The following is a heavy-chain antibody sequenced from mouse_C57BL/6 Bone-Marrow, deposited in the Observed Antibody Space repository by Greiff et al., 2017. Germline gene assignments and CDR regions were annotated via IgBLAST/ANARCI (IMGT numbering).Heavy chain of an antibody. J-gene: IGHJ1*03. CDR1: GYTFTSYW. V-gene: IGHV1-69*01. Sequence: QVQLQQPGAELVMPGASVKLSCKASGYTFTSYWMHWVKQRPGQGLEWIGEIDPSDSYTNYNQKFKGKSTLTVDKSSSTAYMQLSSLTSEDSAVYYCVREGYGSSSYWYFDVWGTGTTVTVSS. CDR3: VREGYGSSSYWYFDV. D-gene: IGHD1-1*01. CDR2: IDPSDSYT.